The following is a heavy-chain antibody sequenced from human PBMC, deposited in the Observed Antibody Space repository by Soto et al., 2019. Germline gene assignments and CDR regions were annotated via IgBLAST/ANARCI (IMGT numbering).Heavy chain of an antibody. V-gene: IGHV3-30*18. D-gene: IGHD4-17*01. J-gene: IGHJ3*02. Sequence: QVQLVESGGGVVQPGRSLRLSCAASGFTFSSYGMHWVRQAPGKGLEWVAVISYDGSNKYYADSVKGRFTISRDNSKNPLYLQMTSLRAEATAVYYCAKDQGRDGNDAFDIWGQGTMVTVSS. CDR2: ISYDGSNK. CDR3: AKDQGRDGNDAFDI. CDR1: GFTFSSYG.